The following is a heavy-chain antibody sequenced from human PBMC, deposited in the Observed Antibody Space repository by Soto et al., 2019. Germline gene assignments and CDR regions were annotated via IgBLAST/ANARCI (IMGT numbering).Heavy chain of an antibody. CDR3: ARDVYDSSGYYYDY. CDR1: GYTFHDYA. Sequence: ASVKVSCKASGYTFHDYAITWVRQAPGQGLEWMGIINPSGGSTSYAQKFQGRVTMTRDTSTSTVYMELSSLRSEDTAVYYCARDVYDSSGYYYDYWGQGTLVTVSS. CDR2: INPSGGST. D-gene: IGHD3-22*01. J-gene: IGHJ4*02. V-gene: IGHV1-46*02.